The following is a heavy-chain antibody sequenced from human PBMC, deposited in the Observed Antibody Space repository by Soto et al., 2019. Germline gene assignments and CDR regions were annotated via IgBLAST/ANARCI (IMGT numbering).Heavy chain of an antibody. V-gene: IGHV1-69*12. Sequence: QVQLVQSGAEVKKPGCSVKVSCKASGGTFSSYAISWVRQAPGQGLEWMGGIIPIFGTANSAQKFQGRVTITADQSTSTAYLVPSSLSSKDTALYYCAISASSGYSYGQSNDSWGQGTLVTVSS. D-gene: IGHD5-18*01. CDR1: GGTFSSYA. CDR2: IIPIFGTA. J-gene: IGHJ4*02. CDR3: AISASSGYSYGQSNDS.